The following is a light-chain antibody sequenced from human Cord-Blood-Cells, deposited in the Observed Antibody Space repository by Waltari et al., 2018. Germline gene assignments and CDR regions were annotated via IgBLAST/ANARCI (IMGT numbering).Light chain of an antibody. J-gene: IGKJ1*01. CDR1: QSISSY. V-gene: IGKV1-39*01. CDR2: AAS. CDR3: QQSYSNLGT. Sequence: DIQTTQSPSSLSASVADRVTLTCRARQSISSYLNWSQQQAGNAPKRLIFAASSLQSGVPSRLSGSGSCTDFTLTISSLQPEEFATYYCQQSYSNLGTFGQGTKVEIK.